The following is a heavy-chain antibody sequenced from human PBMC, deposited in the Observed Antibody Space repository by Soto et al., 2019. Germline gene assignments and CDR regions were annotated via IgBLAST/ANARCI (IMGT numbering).Heavy chain of an antibody. CDR1: GFIFSDYG. CDR2: ISYDGSNK. V-gene: IGHV3-30*03. CDR3: ARSLSGGTLRGAFDI. Sequence: GGSLRLSCAASGFIFSDYGMHWVRQAPGKGLEWVTVISYDGSNKYYANSVKGRFTISRDNSKNTLYLQMNSLRAEDTAVYYCARSLSGGTLRGAFDIWGQGTMVTVSS. J-gene: IGHJ3*02. D-gene: IGHD1-26*01.